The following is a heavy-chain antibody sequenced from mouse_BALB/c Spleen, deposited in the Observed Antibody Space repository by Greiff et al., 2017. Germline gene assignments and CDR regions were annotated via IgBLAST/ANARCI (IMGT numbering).Heavy chain of an antibody. V-gene: IGHV5-6*01. CDR2: ISSGGSYT. CDR1: GFTFSSYG. D-gene: IGHD2-14*01. CDR3: ARQDYRYDDGFDY. J-gene: IGHJ2*01. Sequence: EVHLVESGGDLVKPGGSLKLSCAASGFTFSSYGMSWVRQTPDKRLEWVATISSGGSYTYYPDSVTGRFTISRDNAKNTLYLQMSSLKSEDTAMYYCARQDYRYDDGFDYWGQGTTLTVSS.